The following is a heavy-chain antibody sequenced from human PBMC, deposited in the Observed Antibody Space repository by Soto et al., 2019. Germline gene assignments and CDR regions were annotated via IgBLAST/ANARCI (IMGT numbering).Heavy chain of an antibody. D-gene: IGHD4-17*01. J-gene: IGHJ6*02. Sequence: ASVKVSCKASGGTFSSYAISLVRQAPGQGLEWMGGIIPIFGTANYAQKFQGRVTITADESTSTAYMELSSLRSEDTAVYYCARSDYGDYADYYYGMDVWGQGTTVTVSS. CDR3: ARSDYGDYADYYYGMDV. CDR2: IIPIFGTA. V-gene: IGHV1-69*13. CDR1: GGTFSSYA.